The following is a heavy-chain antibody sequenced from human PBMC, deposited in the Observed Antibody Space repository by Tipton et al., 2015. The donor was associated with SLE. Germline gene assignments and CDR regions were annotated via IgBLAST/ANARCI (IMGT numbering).Heavy chain of an antibody. CDR2: IYYSGST. Sequence: LSLTCAVYGGSFSGYYWSWIRQPPGKGLEWIGYIYYSGSTNYNPSLKSRVTISVDTSKNQFSLKLSSVTAADTAVYYCARGPQRGYTYGPDYWGQGTLVTVSS. V-gene: IGHV4-59*01. D-gene: IGHD5-18*01. CDR1: GGSFSGYY. CDR3: ARGPQRGYTYGPDY. J-gene: IGHJ4*02.